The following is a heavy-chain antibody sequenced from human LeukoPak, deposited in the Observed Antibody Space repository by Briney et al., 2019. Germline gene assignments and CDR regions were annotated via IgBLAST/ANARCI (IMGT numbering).Heavy chain of an antibody. CDR2: TYYRSKWYN. Sequence: SQTLSLTCALSGDSVSGNSAAWHWIRQSPSRGLEWLGRTYYRSKWYNDYAVSVKSRITINPDTSKNQFSLQLNSVTPEDTAVYYCARFGVYNGRYFDYWGQGTLVTVSS. J-gene: IGHJ4*02. V-gene: IGHV6-1*01. D-gene: IGHD2-8*01. CDR3: ARFGVYNGRYFDY. CDR1: GDSVSGNSAA.